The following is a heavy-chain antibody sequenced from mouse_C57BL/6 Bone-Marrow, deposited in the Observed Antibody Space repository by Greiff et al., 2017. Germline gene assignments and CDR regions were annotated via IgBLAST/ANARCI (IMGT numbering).Heavy chain of an antibody. J-gene: IGHJ1*03. D-gene: IGHD1-1*01. CDR3: ARDPYYYGSSYWYFEV. CDR1: GFTFSDFY. CDR2: SRNKANDYTT. V-gene: IGHV7-1*01. Sequence: EVQGVESGGGLVQSGRSLRLSCATSGFTFSDFYMEWVRQAPGKGLEWIAASRNKANDYTTEYSASVKGRFIVSRDTSESILYLRMNALRAEDTAIYYCARDPYYYGSSYWYFEVWGTGTTVTVSS.